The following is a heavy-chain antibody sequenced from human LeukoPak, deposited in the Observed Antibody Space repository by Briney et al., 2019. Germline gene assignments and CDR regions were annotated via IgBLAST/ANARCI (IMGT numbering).Heavy chain of an antibody. Sequence: GGSLRLSCAASGFTFSKAWMTWVRQAPGKGLEWVSAISGSGGSTYYADSVKGRFTISRDNSKNTLYLQMNSLRAEDTAVYYCARAEVTTFYYYYYMDVWGKGTTVTASS. D-gene: IGHD4-23*01. CDR3: ARAEVTTFYYYYYMDV. CDR2: ISGSGGST. CDR1: GFTFSKAW. V-gene: IGHV3-23*01. J-gene: IGHJ6*03.